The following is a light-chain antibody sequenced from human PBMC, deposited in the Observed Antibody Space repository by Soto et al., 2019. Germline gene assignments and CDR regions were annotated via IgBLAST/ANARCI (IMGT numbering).Light chain of an antibody. CDR1: SSDVGGRDH. V-gene: IGLV2-14*01. J-gene: IGLJ1*01. CDR2: DVS. CDR3: CSYTNSTTGV. Sequence: QSALTQPTSVSGSPGQSITISCTGTSSDVGGRDHVSWYQQHPGKAPKLMIYDVSNRPSGVSNRFSGSKSGNTASLTISGLQAEDEADYYCCSYTNSTTGVFGTGTKVTVL.